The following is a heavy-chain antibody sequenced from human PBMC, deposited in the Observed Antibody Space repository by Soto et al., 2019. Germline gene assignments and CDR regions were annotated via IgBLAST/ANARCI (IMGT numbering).Heavy chain of an antibody. CDR3: ARGDYSSSWHDIYFEY. D-gene: IGHD6-13*01. CDR1: GGSVSSVGYY. CDR2: MYHSGST. J-gene: IGHJ4*02. V-gene: IGHV4-31*03. Sequence: PSETLSLTCTVSGGSVSSVGYYWNWIRQHPGKGLEWIGYMYHSGSTYYNPSLKSRVTISIDMSKNQFSLNLSSVTAADTAVYYCARGDYSSSWHDIYFEYWGQGTLVTVSS.